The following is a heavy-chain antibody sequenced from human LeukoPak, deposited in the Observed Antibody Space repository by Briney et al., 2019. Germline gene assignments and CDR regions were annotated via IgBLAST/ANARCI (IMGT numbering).Heavy chain of an antibody. D-gene: IGHD6-13*01. J-gene: IGHJ4*02. CDR2: IYYSGST. Sequence: PSETLSLTCAVSGGSISSGGYSWSWIRQPPGKGLEWIGYIYYSGSTYYNPSLKSRVTISVDTSKNQFSLKLRSVTAADTAVYFCAREGSSWYDYWGQGTLVTVSS. CDR1: GGSISSGGYS. CDR3: AREGSSWYDY. V-gene: IGHV4-30-4*07.